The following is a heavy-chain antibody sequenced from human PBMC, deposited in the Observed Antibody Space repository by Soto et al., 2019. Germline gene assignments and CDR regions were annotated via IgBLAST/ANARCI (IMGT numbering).Heavy chain of an antibody. CDR3: ASGPRIAVAGPQNDY. J-gene: IGHJ4*02. CDR1: GFTFSSYS. CDR2: ISSSSSYI. D-gene: IGHD6-19*01. V-gene: IGHV3-21*01. Sequence: GGSLRLSCAASGFTFSSYSMNWVRQAPGKGLEWVSSISSSSSYIYYADSVKGRFTISRDNAKNSLYLQMNSLRAEDTAVYYCASGPRIAVAGPQNDYWGQGTLVTVSS.